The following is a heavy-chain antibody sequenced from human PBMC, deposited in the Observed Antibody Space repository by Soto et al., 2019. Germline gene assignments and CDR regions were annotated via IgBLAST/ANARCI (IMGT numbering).Heavy chain of an antibody. J-gene: IGHJ3*02. Sequence: PSETLSLTCAVSGGSISSSNWWSWVRQPPGKGLEWIGEIYHSGSTNYNPSLKSRVTISVDKSKNQFSLKLSSVTAADTAVYYCARDRNYYGSGSYYNDAFDIWGQGTMVTVSS. V-gene: IGHV4-4*02. CDR1: GGSISSSNW. D-gene: IGHD3-10*01. CDR3: ARDRNYYGSGSYYNDAFDI. CDR2: IYHSGST.